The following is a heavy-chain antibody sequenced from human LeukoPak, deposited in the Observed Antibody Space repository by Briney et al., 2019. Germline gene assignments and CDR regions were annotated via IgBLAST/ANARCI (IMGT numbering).Heavy chain of an antibody. CDR2: ISYDGSNK. V-gene: IGHV3-30*18. J-gene: IGHJ4*02. CDR3: AKDGKYYGSAPEDY. CDR1: GFTFSSYG. D-gene: IGHD3-10*01. Sequence: PGGSLRLSCAAPGFTFSSYGMHWVRQAPGKGLEWVAVISYDGSNKYYADSVKGRFTISRDNSKNTLCLQMNSLRAEDTAVYYCAKDGKYYGSAPEDYWGQGTLVTVSS.